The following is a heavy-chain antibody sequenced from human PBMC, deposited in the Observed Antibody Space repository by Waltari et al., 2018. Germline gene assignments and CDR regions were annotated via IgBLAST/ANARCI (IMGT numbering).Heavy chain of an antibody. V-gene: IGHV3-72*01. Sequence: EVQLVESGGGSVQPGGSLRLSCAASGFTFSEPYMDWGRQAPGKGLEWVGRIRNKHNSYTAEYAAPVKGRFSISRDDSKNSLYLQMNSLKTEDTAVYYCATLAGIAKNYDYWGQGTLVTVSS. D-gene: IGHD2-21*01. J-gene: IGHJ4*02. CDR2: IRNKHNSYTA. CDR3: ATLAGIAKNYDY. CDR1: GFTFSEPY.